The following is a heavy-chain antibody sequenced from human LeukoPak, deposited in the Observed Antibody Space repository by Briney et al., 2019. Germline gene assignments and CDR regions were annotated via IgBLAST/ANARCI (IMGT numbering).Heavy chain of an antibody. Sequence: GASVKVSCKASGGTFSSYAISWVRQAPGQGLEWMGGIIPIFGTANYAQKFQGRVTITTDESTSTAYMELSSLRSEDTAVYYCASSYYYGSGSYYPYWGQGTLVTVSS. J-gene: IGHJ4*02. CDR1: GGTFSSYA. V-gene: IGHV1-69*05. CDR3: ASSYYYGSGSYYPY. D-gene: IGHD3-10*01. CDR2: IIPIFGTA.